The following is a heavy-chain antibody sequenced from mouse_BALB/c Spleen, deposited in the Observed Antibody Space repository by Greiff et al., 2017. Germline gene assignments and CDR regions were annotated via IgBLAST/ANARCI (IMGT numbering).Heavy chain of an antibody. J-gene: IGHJ1*01. Sequence: DVMLVKSGGGLVKPGGSLKLSCAASGFTFSDYYMYWVRQTPEKRLEWVATISDGGSYTYYPDSVKGRFTISRDNAKNNLYLQMSSLKSEDTAMYYCARDRNYWYFDVWGAGTTVTVSS. CDR3: ARDRNYWYFDV. CDR1: GFTFSDYY. CDR2: ISDGGSYT. V-gene: IGHV5-4*02.